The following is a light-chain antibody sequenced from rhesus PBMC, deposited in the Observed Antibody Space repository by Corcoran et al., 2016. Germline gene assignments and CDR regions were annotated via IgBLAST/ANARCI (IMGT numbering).Light chain of an antibody. CDR2: GES. V-gene: IGKV3-10*01. CDR1: QSVSSY. CDR3: CHHSSGWP. Sequence: QVILTQSPATLSLSPGERATLSCRSSQSVSSYLIWYQQKPGQAPRRLIYGESTRATGFPDRVSGSGFGTDFTLPIRSLKPDDVGVYNCCHHSSGWPFGQGTKVEIK. J-gene: IGKJ1*01.